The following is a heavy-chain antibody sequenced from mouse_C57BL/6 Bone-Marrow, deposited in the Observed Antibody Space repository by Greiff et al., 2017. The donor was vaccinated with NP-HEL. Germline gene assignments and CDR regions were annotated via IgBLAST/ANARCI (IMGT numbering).Heavy chain of an antibody. CDR3: AKGVTTVAPWYFDV. CDR2: IDPSDSYT. CDR1: GYTFTSYW. J-gene: IGHJ1*03. Sequence: QVQLQQPGAELVMPGASVKLSCKASGYTFTSYWMHWVKQRPGQGLEWIGEIDPSDSYTNYNQKFKGKSTLTVDKSSSIAYMQLSSLTSEDSAVYYCAKGVTTVAPWYFDVWGTGTTVTVSS. V-gene: IGHV1-69*01. D-gene: IGHD1-1*01.